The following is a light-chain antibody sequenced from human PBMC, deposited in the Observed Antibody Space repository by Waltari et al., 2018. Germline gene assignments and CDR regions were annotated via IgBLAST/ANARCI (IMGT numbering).Light chain of an antibody. Sequence: YDLTQPPSVSVSPRQKATITCSGDELAEKNHRWYQKRPGQSPVLLLYQGIKRPSGTPSRFSGSNSGNTVTLTITGALAVDEADYYCQAWVSNTAVVFGRGTKLTVL. CDR3: QAWVSNTAVV. CDR1: ELAEKN. V-gene: IGLV3-1*01. CDR2: QGI. J-gene: IGLJ2*01.